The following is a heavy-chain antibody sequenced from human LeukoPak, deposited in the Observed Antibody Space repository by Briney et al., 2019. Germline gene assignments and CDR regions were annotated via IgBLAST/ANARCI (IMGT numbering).Heavy chain of an antibody. CDR3: ARERAATGTFDN. V-gene: IGHV4-61*02. J-gene: IGHJ5*02. Sequence: TLSLTCAVSGGSASSVKYYWNWIRQPAGKGLEWVGRIYISVNTNYNPTLKSRVTILIDTSKNQFSLKLSSVTAADTAVYYCARERAATGTFDNWGQGTLVTVSS. CDR1: GGSASSVKYY. D-gene: IGHD6-13*01. CDR2: IYISVNT.